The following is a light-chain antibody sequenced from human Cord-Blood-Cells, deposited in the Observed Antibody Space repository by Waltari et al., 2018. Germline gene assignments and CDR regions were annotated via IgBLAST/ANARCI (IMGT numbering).Light chain of an antibody. CDR1: SSDVGGYHS. CDR2: DVR. V-gene: IGLV2-14*01. CDR3: SSYTSSSTLV. Sequence: QSALTQPASVSGSPGQSITISCTGTSSDVGGYHSVSWYQQHPGKAPKLMIYDVRKRPSGVSNRFSGSKSGNTASLTISGLQAEDEADYYCSSYTSSSTLVFGGGTKLTVL. J-gene: IGLJ3*02.